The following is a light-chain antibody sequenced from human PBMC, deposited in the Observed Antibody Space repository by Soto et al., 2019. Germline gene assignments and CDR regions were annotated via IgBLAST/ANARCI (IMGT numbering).Light chain of an antibody. V-gene: IGKV1-9*01. CDR2: AAS. J-gene: IGKJ5*01. Sequence: DIQLTQSPSFLSASVGDRVTITCRASQGINSYLAWYQQKPGKVPKLLIYAASTLQSGVPSRFSGSGSGTEFTLTISSLQPEDFATYYYQQINSSPLTFCQGTRLEI. CDR1: QGINSY. CDR3: QQINSSPLT.